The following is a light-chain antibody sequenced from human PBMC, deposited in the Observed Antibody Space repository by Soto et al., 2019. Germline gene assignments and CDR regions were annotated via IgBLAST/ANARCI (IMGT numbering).Light chain of an antibody. CDR1: QSISSW. J-gene: IGKJ2*01. Sequence: DIQMTQSPSTLSASVGDRVTITCRASQSISSWLAWYQQKPGQAPKLLIYKASIYKSGVPSRFSGSGSGTEFTLTISCQQPDEVAPYYCQQYNSYPYTFGEGTKLEIK. V-gene: IGKV1-5*03. CDR2: KAS. CDR3: QQYNSYPYT.